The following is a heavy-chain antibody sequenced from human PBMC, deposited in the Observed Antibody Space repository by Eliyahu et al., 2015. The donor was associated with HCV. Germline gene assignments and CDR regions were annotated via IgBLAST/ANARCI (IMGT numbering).Heavy chain of an antibody. D-gene: IGHD6-19*01. CDR2: IFSNDEK. J-gene: IGHJ4*02. CDR1: GXXLXXARMG. V-gene: IGHV2-26*01. CDR3: TRSRSSGWYHYFDY. Sequence: QVTLKASGPVLVKPPEPLTLTCTXXGXXLXXARMGVSWXRQPPGKALEWLAHIFSNDEKSYSTSLKSRLTISKDTPKSQVVLTMTNMDPVDTATYYCTRSRSSGWYHYFDYWGQGTLVTVSS.